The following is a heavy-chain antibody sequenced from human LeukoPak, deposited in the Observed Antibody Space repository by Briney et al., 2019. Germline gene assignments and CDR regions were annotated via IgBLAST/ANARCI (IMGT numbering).Heavy chain of an antibody. J-gene: IGHJ6*03. Sequence: GGSLRLSCAASGFTFSSYDMSWVRQAPGKGLEWVSSITLSGGNTFYADSVMGQFTISRDNSKNTLYLQMNSLSAEDTAVYYCAKRGNPAVGHHYLDVWGKGTTVSVSS. CDR2: ITLSGGNT. CDR3: AKRGNPAVGHHYLDV. D-gene: IGHD2-2*01. CDR1: GFTFSSYD. V-gene: IGHV3-23*01.